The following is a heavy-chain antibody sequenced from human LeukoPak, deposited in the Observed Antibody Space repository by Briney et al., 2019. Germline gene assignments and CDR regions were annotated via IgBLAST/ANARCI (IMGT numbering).Heavy chain of an antibody. D-gene: IGHD4-23*01. V-gene: IGHV4-59*12. CDR2: IYDSGST. J-gene: IGHJ3*02. CDR3: ARLRWFPRAFDI. CDR1: GGSISSYY. Sequence: SETLSLTCTVSGGSISSYYWSWIRQPPGKGLEWIGYIYDSGSTNYNPSLKSRVTISVDTSKNQFSLKLSSVTAADTAVYYCARLRWFPRAFDIWGQGTIITVSS.